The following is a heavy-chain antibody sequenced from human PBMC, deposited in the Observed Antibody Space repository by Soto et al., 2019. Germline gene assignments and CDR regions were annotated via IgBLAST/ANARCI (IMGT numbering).Heavy chain of an antibody. CDR1: GYTFTGYY. Sequence: ASVKVSCKASGYTFTGYYMHWVRQAPGQGLERMGWINPNSGGTNYAQKFQGWVTMTRDTSISTAYMELSRLRSDDTAVYYCARGQSADIVLMVYARPVLFDIWGQGTMVTVSS. J-gene: IGHJ3*02. CDR2: INPNSGGT. CDR3: ARGQSADIVLMVYARPVLFDI. V-gene: IGHV1-2*04. D-gene: IGHD2-8*01.